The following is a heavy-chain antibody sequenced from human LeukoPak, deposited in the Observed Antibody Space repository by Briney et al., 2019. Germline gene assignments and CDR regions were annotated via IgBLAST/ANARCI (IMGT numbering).Heavy chain of an antibody. CDR3: ARFPHYYDSSGYSF. D-gene: IGHD3-22*01. CDR1: GFTFSSYS. Sequence: GGSLRLSCAASGFTFSSYSMNWVRQAPGKGLEWVSYISSSSSTIYYADSVKGRFTISRDNAKNPLYLQMNSLRDEDTAVYYCARFPHYYDSSGYSFWGQGTLVTVSS. CDR2: ISSSSSTI. J-gene: IGHJ4*02. V-gene: IGHV3-48*02.